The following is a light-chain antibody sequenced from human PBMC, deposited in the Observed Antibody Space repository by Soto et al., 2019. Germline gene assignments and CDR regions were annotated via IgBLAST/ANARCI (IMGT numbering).Light chain of an antibody. V-gene: IGKV3-11*01. CDR3: QQYLVTPWT. CDR1: QSVSSY. CDR2: DAS. Sequence: EIVLTHSPATLSLSPCERATLSFRASQSVSSYLAWYQQKPGQAPRLLIYDASNRATGIPARFSGSGSGTDFTLTISSLEPEDFAVYYCQQYLVTPWTFGQGTKVDI. J-gene: IGKJ1*01.